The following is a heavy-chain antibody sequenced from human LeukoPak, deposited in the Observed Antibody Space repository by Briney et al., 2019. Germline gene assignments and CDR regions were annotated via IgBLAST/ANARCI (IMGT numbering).Heavy chain of an antibody. D-gene: IGHD2-15*01. CDR3: GRDQTPFY. Sequence: GGSLRLSCAASGFTFSSYWMTWVRQAPGKGLEWVATIKHDGSEDYYLDSVKGRFTISRDNAKSSMWLQMSSLRAEDTAAYYCGRDQTPFYWGQGSLVTVSS. V-gene: IGHV3-7*01. CDR2: IKHDGSED. J-gene: IGHJ4*02. CDR1: GFTFSSYW.